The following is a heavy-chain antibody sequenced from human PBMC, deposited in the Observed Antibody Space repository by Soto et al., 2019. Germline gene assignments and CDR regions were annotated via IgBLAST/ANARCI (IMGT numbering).Heavy chain of an antibody. Sequence: EVQLLESGGGLVQPGGSLRLSCAASGFIFSSYAMSWVRQAPGKGLEWVSAISGSGGTTYYADSVKGRFTISRDNSKNRLYLQMNILRAEDTAVYYCAKGVLTSPRAFDIWGQGTMVTVSS. CDR1: GFIFSSYA. CDR2: ISGSGGTT. CDR3: AKGVLTSPRAFDI. D-gene: IGHD3-16*01. J-gene: IGHJ3*02. V-gene: IGHV3-23*01.